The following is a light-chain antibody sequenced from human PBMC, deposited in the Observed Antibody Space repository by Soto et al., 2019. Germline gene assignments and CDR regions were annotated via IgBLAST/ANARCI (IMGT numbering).Light chain of an antibody. V-gene: IGKV1-33*01. CDR1: HAITSY. CDR3: QKCDYLPI. CDR2: DAS. J-gene: IGKJ3*01. Sequence: DIPMTQSPSSLSASVGDRVTITCQASHAITSYLNWYQHKPGKAPKLLIYDASILEAGVPSRFSGSGSGTDFTCTISSLQPEDVATYYCQKCDYLPIFGPGTTVDFK.